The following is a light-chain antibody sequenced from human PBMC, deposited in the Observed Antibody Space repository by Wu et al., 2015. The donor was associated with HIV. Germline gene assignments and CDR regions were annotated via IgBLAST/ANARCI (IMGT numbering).Light chain of an antibody. J-gene: IGKJ2*01. CDR1: QSVSGN. CDR3: QHYGSSSYT. CDR2: GTS. Sequence: EIVMTQSPATLSVSPGERATLSCRASQSVSGNLAWYQQKPGQAPRLLIYGTSSRTTGVPDRFSGSGSGTDFTLTISRLEPEDFAVYYCQHYGSSSYTFGQGTKLEIK. V-gene: IGKV3-20*01.